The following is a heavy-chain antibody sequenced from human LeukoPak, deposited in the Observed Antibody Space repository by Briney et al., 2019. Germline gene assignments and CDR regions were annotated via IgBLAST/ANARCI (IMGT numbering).Heavy chain of an antibody. CDR3: ARRAREYSHPYDY. CDR2: IYSGENT. CDR1: GFTVSINS. D-gene: IGHD2-15*01. J-gene: IGHJ4*02. Sequence: GGSLRLSCTVSGFTVSINSMSWVRQAPGKGLEWVSFIYSGENTHYSDSVKGRFTISRDNSKNTLYLQMNSLRAEDTAVYYCARRAREYSHPYDYRGQGTLVTVSS. V-gene: IGHV3-53*01.